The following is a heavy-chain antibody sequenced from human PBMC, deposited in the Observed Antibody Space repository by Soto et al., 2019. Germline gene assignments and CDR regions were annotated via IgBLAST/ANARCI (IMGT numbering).Heavy chain of an antibody. CDR3: ARVRTDYYYDSSGFDY. V-gene: IGHV1-18*01. D-gene: IGHD3-22*01. CDR1: GYTFTSYG. Sequence: ASVKVSCKASGYTFTSYGISWVRQAPGQGLEWMGWISAYNGNTDYAQKLQGRVTITADESTSTAYMELSSLRSEDTAVYYCARVRTDYYYDSSGFDYWGQGTLVTVSS. J-gene: IGHJ4*02. CDR2: ISAYNGNT.